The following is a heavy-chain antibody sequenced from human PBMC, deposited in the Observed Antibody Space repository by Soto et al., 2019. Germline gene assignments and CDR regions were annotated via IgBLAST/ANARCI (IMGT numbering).Heavy chain of an antibody. CDR1: GFTFSSYA. D-gene: IGHD2-2*01. CDR2: ISYDGSNK. CDR3: GRGVIRVYQLLSGRACVI. V-gene: IGHV3-30-3*01. Sequence: QVQLVESGGGVVQPGRSLRLSCAASGFTFSSYAMHWVRQAPGKGLARVAVISYDGSNKYYAESVKGRFTISRDNSKKTLYLQMNSLRAEDTAVYYCGRGVIRVYQLLSGRACVIWGQGTMVTVSS. J-gene: IGHJ3*02.